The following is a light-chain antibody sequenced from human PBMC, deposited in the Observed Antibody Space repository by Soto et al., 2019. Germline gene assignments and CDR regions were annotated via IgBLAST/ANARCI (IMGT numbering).Light chain of an antibody. CDR2: DAS. CDR3: QQYNSYSPWT. Sequence: DIQMTHSPSTLSASVGDRVTITCRASHSISSWLAWYQQKPGKAPKLLIYDASSLESGVPSRFSGSGSGTEFTLTISSLQPDDFATYYCQQYNSYSPWTFGQGTKVDIK. CDR1: HSISSW. J-gene: IGKJ1*01. V-gene: IGKV1-5*01.